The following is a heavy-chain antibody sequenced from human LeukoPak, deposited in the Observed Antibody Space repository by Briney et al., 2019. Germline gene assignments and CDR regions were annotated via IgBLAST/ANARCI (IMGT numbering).Heavy chain of an antibody. CDR1: GGSFSGYY. V-gene: IGHV4-34*01. Sequence: PSETLSLTCAVYGGSFSGYYWSWIRQPPGKGLEWIGEINHSGSTNYNPSLKSRVTISVDTSKNQFSLKLSSVTAADTAVYYCARVRGDFWSGPFDYWGQGTLVTVSS. D-gene: IGHD3-3*01. CDR2: INHSGST. J-gene: IGHJ4*02. CDR3: ARVRGDFWSGPFDY.